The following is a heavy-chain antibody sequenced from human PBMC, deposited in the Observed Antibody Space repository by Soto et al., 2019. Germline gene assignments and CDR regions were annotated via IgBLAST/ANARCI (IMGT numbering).Heavy chain of an antibody. CDR1: GYTFTIYY. D-gene: IGHD2-21*01. V-gene: IGHV1-46*01. CDR2: INPSVGRA. Sequence: QVQLVQSGAEVKKPGASVKVSCKASGYTFTIYYIHWVRQAPGQGLEWMGIINPSVGRASYAQKCQDRVTKTRDTSTRTVYMELRSLTSEDPAVYYCARAPVDNVISASWGQGTLVTVSA. CDR3: ARAPVDNVISAS. J-gene: IGHJ5*02.